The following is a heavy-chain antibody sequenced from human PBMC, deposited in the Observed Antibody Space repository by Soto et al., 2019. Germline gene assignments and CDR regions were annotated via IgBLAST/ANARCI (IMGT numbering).Heavy chain of an antibody. V-gene: IGHV4-34*01. CDR2: INHCGST. CDR3: ARGISRMTTVTRYYYYGMDV. Sequence: SETLSLTCAVYGGSFSGYYWSWIRQPPGKGLEWIGEINHCGSTNYNPSLKSRVTISVDTSKNQFSLKLSSVTAADTAVYYCARGISRMTTVTRYYYYGMDVWGQGTTVTVSS. CDR1: GGSFSGYY. D-gene: IGHD4-17*01. J-gene: IGHJ6*02.